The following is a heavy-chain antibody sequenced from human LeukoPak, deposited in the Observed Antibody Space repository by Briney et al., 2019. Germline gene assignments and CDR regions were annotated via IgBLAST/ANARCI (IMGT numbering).Heavy chain of an antibody. V-gene: IGHV1-46*01. CDR3: AREKYDSSGYYYGLDY. CDR1: GYTFTSYY. Sequence: RASVKVSCKASGYTFTSYYMHWVRQAPGQGLEWMGIINPSGGSTSYPQKFQGRVTMTRDTSTSTVYMELSSLRSEDTAVYYCAREKYDSSGYYYGLDYWGQGTLVIVSS. CDR2: INPSGGST. J-gene: IGHJ4*02. D-gene: IGHD3-22*01.